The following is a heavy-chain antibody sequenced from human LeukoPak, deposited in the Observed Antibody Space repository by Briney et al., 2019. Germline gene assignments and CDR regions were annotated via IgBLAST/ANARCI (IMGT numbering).Heavy chain of an antibody. CDR1: GYTFTGYY. Sequence: GASVKVSCKASGYTFTGYYMHWVRQAPGQGLEWMGRINPNSGGTNYAQKFQGRVTMTRDTSISTAYMELSRLRSDDTAVYYCARDYGNGSGSPPEYYFDYWGQGTLVTVSS. J-gene: IGHJ4*02. V-gene: IGHV1-2*06. D-gene: IGHD3-10*01. CDR3: ARDYGNGSGSPPEYYFDY. CDR2: INPNSGGT.